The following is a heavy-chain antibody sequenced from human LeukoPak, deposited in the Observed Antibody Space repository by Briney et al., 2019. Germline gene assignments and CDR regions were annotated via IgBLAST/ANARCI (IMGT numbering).Heavy chain of an antibody. D-gene: IGHD1-26*01. CDR1: GGSISSYY. CDR2: IYYSGST. CDR3: ARGPATYGGSSRAFDI. V-gene: IGHV4-59*01. Sequence: SETLSLTCTVSGGSISSYYWSWIRQPPGKGLEWIGYIYYSGSTNYNPSLKSRVTISVDTSKNQFSLKLSSVTAADTAVYYCARGPATYGGSSRAFDIWGQGTMVTVSS. J-gene: IGHJ3*02.